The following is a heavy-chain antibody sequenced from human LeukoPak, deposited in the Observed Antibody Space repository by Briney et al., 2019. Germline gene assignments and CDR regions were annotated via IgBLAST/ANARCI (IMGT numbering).Heavy chain of an antibody. J-gene: IGHJ4*02. CDR2: ISGSGGST. V-gene: IGHV3-23*01. D-gene: IGHD3-9*01. CDR3: ARGSLRYFDWLLSADFDY. CDR1: GFTFSSYS. Sequence: GGSLRLSCAASGFTFSSYSMNWVRQAPGKGLEWVPAISGSGGSTYYADSVKGRFTISRDNSKNTLYLQMNSLRAEDTAVYYCARGSLRYFDWLLSADFDYWGQGTLVTVSS.